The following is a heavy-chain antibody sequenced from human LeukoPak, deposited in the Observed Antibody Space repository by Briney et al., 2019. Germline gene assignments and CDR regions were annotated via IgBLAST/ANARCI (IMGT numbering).Heavy chain of an antibody. CDR1: GGSFSGYY. CDR2: INHSGST. Sequence: PSETLSLTCAVYGGSFSGYYWSWIRQPPGKGLEWIGEINHSGSTNYNPSLKSRVTTSVDTSKNQFSLKLSSVTAADTAVYYCAVTISSGWSFDYWGQGTLVTVSS. D-gene: IGHD6-19*01. V-gene: IGHV4-34*01. J-gene: IGHJ4*02. CDR3: AVTISSGWSFDY.